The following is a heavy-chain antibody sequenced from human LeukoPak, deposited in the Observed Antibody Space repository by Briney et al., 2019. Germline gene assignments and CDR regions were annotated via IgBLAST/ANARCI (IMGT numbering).Heavy chain of an antibody. CDR1: GFTFSSYE. CDR2: SSSSGSTI. V-gene: IGHV3-48*03. CDR3: ARLPYSWAFDY. J-gene: IGHJ4*02. D-gene: IGHD2-15*01. Sequence: GGSLRLSCAASGFTFSSYEMNWVRQAPGKGLEWVSYSSSSGSTIYYADSVKGRFTISRDNAKNSVYLQINSLRAEDTAVYYCARLPYSWAFDYWGQGTPVTVSS.